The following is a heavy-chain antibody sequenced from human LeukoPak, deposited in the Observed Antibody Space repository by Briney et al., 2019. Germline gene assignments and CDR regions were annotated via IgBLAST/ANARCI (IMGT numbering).Heavy chain of an antibody. D-gene: IGHD6-13*01. CDR2: IRSKANSYAT. Sequence: GGSPRLSCAASGFTFSGSAMHWVRQASGKGLEWVGRIRSKANSYATAYAASVKGRFTISRDDSKNTAYLQMNSLKTEDTAVYYCTRHPAAAAGAYYYYYMDVWGKGTTVTVSS. CDR1: GFTFSGSA. CDR3: TRHPAAAAGAYYYYYMDV. V-gene: IGHV3-73*01. J-gene: IGHJ6*03.